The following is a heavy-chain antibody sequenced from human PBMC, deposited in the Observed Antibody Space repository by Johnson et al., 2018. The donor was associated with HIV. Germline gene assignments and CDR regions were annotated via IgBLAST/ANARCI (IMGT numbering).Heavy chain of an antibody. J-gene: IGHJ3*02. D-gene: IGHD1-26*01. CDR2: IRYDGTKD. V-gene: IGHV3-30*02. CDR1: GFTFRRYG. Sequence: QVQLVESGGGVVQPGGSLRLSCAASGFTFRRYGMHWVRQAPGKGLEWVAFIRYDGTKDYYVDSVKGRFTISRDTSQDTLYLQMNSLRAEDTAVYYCAKDRGSGDVFDIWGQGTMVTVSS. CDR3: AKDRGSGDVFDI.